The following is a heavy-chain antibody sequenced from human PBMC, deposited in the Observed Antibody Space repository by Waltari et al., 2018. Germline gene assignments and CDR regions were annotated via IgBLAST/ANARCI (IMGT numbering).Heavy chain of an antibody. V-gene: IGHV1-69*01. CDR2: IIPIFGTA. D-gene: IGHD6-13*01. CDR1: GGTFRSYA. CDR3: ARPQQQLVHYYYYGMDV. J-gene: IGHJ6*02. Sequence: QVQLVQSGAEVKKPGSSVKVSCKASGGTFRSYAIRWVRQAPGQGLEWMGGIIPIFGTANYAQKFQGRVTITADESTSTAYMELSSLRSEDTAVYYCARPQQQLVHYYYYGMDVWGQGTTVTVSS.